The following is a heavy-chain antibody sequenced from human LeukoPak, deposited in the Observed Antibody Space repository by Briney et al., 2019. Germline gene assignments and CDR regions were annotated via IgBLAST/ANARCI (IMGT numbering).Heavy chain of an antibody. Sequence: GASVKVSCKASGGTFSSYAISWVRQAPGQGLEWMGGIIPIFGTANYAQKFQGRVTITADESTSTAYMELSSLRSEDTAVYYCASLFSRFGELRWFDPWGQGTLVTVSS. D-gene: IGHD3-10*01. CDR2: IIPIFGTA. CDR1: GGTFSSYA. CDR3: ASLFSRFGELRWFDP. V-gene: IGHV1-69*13. J-gene: IGHJ5*02.